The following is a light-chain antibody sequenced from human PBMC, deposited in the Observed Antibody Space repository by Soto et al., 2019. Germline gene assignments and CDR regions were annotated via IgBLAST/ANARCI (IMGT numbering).Light chain of an antibody. CDR1: QSVSSSY. CDR3: QQYYSSPRT. Sequence: EIVLTQSPGTLSLSPGERATLSCRASQSVSSSYLAWYQQKPGQAPRLLIYGASSRATGIPDRFSGSGSGTDFTLTISSLQAEDVAVYYCQQYYSSPRTFGQGTKWIS. CDR2: GAS. J-gene: IGKJ1*01. V-gene: IGKV3-20*01.